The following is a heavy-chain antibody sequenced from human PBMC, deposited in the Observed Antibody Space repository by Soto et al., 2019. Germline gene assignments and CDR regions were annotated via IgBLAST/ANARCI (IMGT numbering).Heavy chain of an antibody. CDR1: GFTFSSYS. CDR3: ARVSDSYYSFDV. CDR2: SRNKAKSYIT. V-gene: IGHV3-72*01. D-gene: IGHD3-10*01. J-gene: IGHJ6*02. Sequence: GGSLRLSCAASGFTFSSYSMNWVRQAPGKGLEWVGRSRNKAKSYITEYAASVKGRFTISIDDLKKLLYLQMNSLKTEDTVIYYCARVSDSYYSFDVWGQGTTVTVSS.